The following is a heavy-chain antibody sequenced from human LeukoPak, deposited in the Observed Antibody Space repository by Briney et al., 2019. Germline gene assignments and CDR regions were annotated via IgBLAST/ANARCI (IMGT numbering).Heavy chain of an antibody. Sequence: PSETLSLTCAVYGGSFSGYYWSWIRQPPGKGLEWIGEINHSGSTNYNPSLKSRVTISVDTSKNQFSLKLSSVTAADTAVYYCARRAVVVPAAIDYWGQGTLVTVSS. J-gene: IGHJ4*02. CDR3: ARRAVVVPAAIDY. CDR1: GGSFSGYY. D-gene: IGHD2-2*01. V-gene: IGHV4-34*01. CDR2: INHSGST.